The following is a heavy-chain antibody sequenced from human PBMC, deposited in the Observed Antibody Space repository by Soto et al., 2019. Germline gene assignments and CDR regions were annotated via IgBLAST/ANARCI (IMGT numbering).Heavy chain of an antibody. CDR2: IYYTGNT. CDR1: GGSVSSGGYY. D-gene: IGHD3-10*01. CDR3: ARIGSRGNGLDH. Sequence: SETLSLTCSVSGGSVSSGGYYWTWIRQHPEKGLEWIGYIYYTGNTYYNPSLESRITISADTSKNQFSLKLTSVTAADTAVYFCARIGSRGNGLDHWGQGTLVTVSS. V-gene: IGHV4-31*03. J-gene: IGHJ1*01.